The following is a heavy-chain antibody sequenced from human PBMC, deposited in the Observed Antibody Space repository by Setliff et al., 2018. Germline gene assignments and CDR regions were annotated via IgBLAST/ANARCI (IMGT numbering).Heavy chain of an antibody. J-gene: IGHJ4*02. Sequence: SETLSLTCTVSGGSISSGSYYWSWIRQPAGKGLEWIGRIYTSGSTNYNPSLKSRVTISVDTSKNQFSLKLSSVTAADTAVYYCARADSSGSRMFSLDYWGQGTLVTVPQ. CDR3: ARADSSGSRMFSLDY. CDR1: GGSISSGSYY. CDR2: IYTSGST. V-gene: IGHV4-61*02. D-gene: IGHD6-19*01.